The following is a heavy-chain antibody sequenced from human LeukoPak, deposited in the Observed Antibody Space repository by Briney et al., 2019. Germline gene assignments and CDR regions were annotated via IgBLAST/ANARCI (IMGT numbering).Heavy chain of an antibody. CDR1: GYTFTGYY. CDR2: INPNSGGT. Sequence: ASVKVSCKASGYTFTGYYMHWVRQAPGQGLEWMGWINPNSGGTNYAQKFQGRVTMTRDTSISTAYMELSRLRSDDTAVYYCARDLRYNWNYGDYYYYMDVWGKGTTVTVSS. J-gene: IGHJ6*03. D-gene: IGHD1-7*01. V-gene: IGHV1-2*02. CDR3: ARDLRYNWNYGDYYYYMDV.